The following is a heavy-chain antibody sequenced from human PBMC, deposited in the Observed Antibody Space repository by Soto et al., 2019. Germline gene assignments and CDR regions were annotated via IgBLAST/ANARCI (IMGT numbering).Heavy chain of an antibody. D-gene: IGHD1-1*01. CDR3: AREGYTFGPGAVSGAFDI. V-gene: IGHV1-69*15. CDR1: GGTFGSNA. CDR2: IIPIFGTT. J-gene: IGHJ3*02. Sequence: QVQLVQSETEVRKPGSSVKVSCRASGGTFGSNAISWVRQAPGQGLEWMGNIIPIFGTTKSSQNFQGRATITADESTNTAYMELSSLRSEDTAIYFCAREGYTFGPGAVSGAFDIWGQGTMVTVSS.